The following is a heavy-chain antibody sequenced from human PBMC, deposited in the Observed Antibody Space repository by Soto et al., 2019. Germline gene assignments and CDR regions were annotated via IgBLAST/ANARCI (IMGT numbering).Heavy chain of an antibody. D-gene: IGHD5-18*01. Sequence: WASVXVSCKSSFYTFTAYDITFFLQAPGQGLECMGWISGYNGNTKYAPRLQGRVTLTTETSTSTAYMELRSLTSDDTAVYYCARDSTASLDWLDPWGPGTPVTVSS. CDR3: ARDSTASLDWLDP. J-gene: IGHJ5*02. CDR1: FYTFTAYD. V-gene: IGHV1-18*04. CDR2: ISGYNGNT.